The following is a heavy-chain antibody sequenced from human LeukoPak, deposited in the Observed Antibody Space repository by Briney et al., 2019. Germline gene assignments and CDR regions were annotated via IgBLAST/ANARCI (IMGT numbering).Heavy chain of an antibody. D-gene: IGHD1-26*01. CDR2: INPKTGVT. CDR3: ARDLAMYSPDLDY. CDR1: GYTFTDYY. J-gene: IGHJ4*02. V-gene: IGHV1-2*02. Sequence: ASVKVSCKASGYTFTDYYLHWVRQAPGHGLEWMGWINPKTGVTKYAQNFQGRVTMTRDTSISTAYMAVSRLRSDDTAVFYCARDLAMYSPDLDYWGQGTLVTVSS.